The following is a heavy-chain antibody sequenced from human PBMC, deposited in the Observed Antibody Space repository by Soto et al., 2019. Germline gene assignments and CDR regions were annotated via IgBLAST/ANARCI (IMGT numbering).Heavy chain of an antibody. CDR1: GGSISSSSYY. V-gene: IGHV4-39*01. J-gene: IGHJ5*02. D-gene: IGHD2-21*01. Sequence: PSETLSLTCTVSGGSISSSSYYWGWIRQPPGKGLEWIGSIYYSGSTYYNPSLKSRVTISVDTSKNQFSLKLSSVTAADTAVYYCARLAYCGGDCYHNPWFDPWGQGTLVTVSS. CDR3: ARLAYCGGDCYHNPWFDP. CDR2: IYYSGST.